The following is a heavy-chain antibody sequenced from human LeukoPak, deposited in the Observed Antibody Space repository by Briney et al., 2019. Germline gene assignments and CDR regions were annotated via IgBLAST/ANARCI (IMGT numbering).Heavy chain of an antibody. J-gene: IGHJ4*02. CDR2: IYYSGST. Sequence: IPSETLSLTCTVSGGSISSSSYYWGWIRQPPGKGLEWIGSIYYSGSTYYNPSLKSRVTISVDTSKNQFSLKLSSVTAADTAIYYCASGNDYRWVYWGQGTLVTVSS. D-gene: IGHD1-1*01. CDR1: GGSISSSSYY. CDR3: ASGNDYRWVY. V-gene: IGHV4-39*07.